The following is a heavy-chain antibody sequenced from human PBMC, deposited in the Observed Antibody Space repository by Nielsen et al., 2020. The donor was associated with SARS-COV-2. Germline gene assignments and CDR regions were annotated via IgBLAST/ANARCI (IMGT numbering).Heavy chain of an antibody. Sequence: GESLKISCSASGFSLRRDWMSWVRQAPGKGLEWVADIKPDGLEKNYVDSVKGRFTISRDNAKNSLYLQMNSLRAEDTAVYYCAREGTFNDFWSGYDHYYYYMDVWGKGTTVTVSS. CDR1: GFSLRRDW. V-gene: IGHV3-7*03. CDR3: AREGTFNDFWSGYDHYYYYMDV. J-gene: IGHJ6*03. D-gene: IGHD3-3*01. CDR2: IKPDGLEK.